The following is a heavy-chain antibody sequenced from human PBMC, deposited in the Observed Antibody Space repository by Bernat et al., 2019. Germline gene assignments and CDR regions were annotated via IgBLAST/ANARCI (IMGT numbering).Heavy chain of an antibody. CDR1: GYTFTGYY. CDR2: INPNSGGT. CDR3: ARGGGIATADTEFVY. V-gene: IGHV1-2*04. Sequence: QVQLVQSGAEVKKPGASVKVSCKASGYTFTGYYMHWVRQAPGQGLEWMGWINPNSGGTNYAQKFQGWVTMTRDTSISTAYMELSRLRSDDTAVYYCARGGGIATADTEFVYWGQGTLVTVSS. J-gene: IGHJ4*02. D-gene: IGHD6-13*01.